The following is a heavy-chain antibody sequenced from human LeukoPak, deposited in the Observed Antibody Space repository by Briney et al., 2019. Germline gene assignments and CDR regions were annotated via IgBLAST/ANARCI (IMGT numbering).Heavy chain of an antibody. D-gene: IGHD3-22*01. Sequence: ASVKVSCKASGYTFTGYYMHWVRQAPGRGLEWMGWINPNSGGTNYAQKFQGRVTMTRDTSISTAYMELSSLRSEDTAVYYCARGLGSYDSSELTWPMISFWGQGTVVTVSS. CDR2: INPNSGGT. J-gene: IGHJ4*02. V-gene: IGHV1-2*02. CDR3: ARGLGSYDSSELTWPMISF. CDR1: GYTFTGYY.